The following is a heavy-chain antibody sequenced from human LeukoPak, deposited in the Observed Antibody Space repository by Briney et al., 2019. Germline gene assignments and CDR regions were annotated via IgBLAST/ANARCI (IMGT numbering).Heavy chain of an antibody. D-gene: IGHD3-22*01. CDR3: ASLVVVITRSLYPPPFDY. V-gene: IGHV1-46*01. CDR2: INPSGGST. Sequence: EASVKVSCKASGYTFTSYYMHWVRQAPGQGLEWMGIINPSGGSTSYAQKFQGRVTMTRDTSTSTVYMELSSLRSEDTAVYYCASLVVVITRSLYPPPFDYWGQGTLVTVSS. CDR1: GYTFTSYY. J-gene: IGHJ4*02.